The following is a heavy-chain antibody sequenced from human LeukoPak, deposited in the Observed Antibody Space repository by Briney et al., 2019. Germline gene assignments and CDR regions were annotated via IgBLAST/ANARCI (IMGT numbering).Heavy chain of an antibody. D-gene: IGHD3-3*01. J-gene: IGHJ5*02. CDR2: MNPNSGNT. V-gene: IGHV1-8*01. CDR3: ARGRGITIFGVVIIGQNWFDP. CDR1: GYTFTSYD. Sequence: GASVKVSCKASGYTFTSYDINWGRQAAGQGLEWMGWMNPNSGNTGYAQKFQGRVTMTRNTSISTAYMELSSLRSEDTAVYYCARGRGITIFGVVIIGQNWFDPWGQGTLVTVSS.